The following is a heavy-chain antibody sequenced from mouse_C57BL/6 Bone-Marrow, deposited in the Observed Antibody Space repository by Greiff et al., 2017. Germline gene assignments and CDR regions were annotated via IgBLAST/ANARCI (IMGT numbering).Heavy chain of an antibody. J-gene: IGHJ1*03. CDR1: GYTFTSYG. CDR3: ASPYGSSYWYFDV. V-gene: IGHV1-81*01. CDR2: IYPRSGNT. Sequence: QVQLQQSGAELARPGASVKLSCKASGYTFTSYGISWVKQRTGQGLEWIGEIYPRSGNTYYNEKFKDKATLTADKSSSTAYMELRSLTSEDSEVYFCASPYGSSYWYFDVWGTGTTVTVSS. D-gene: IGHD1-1*01.